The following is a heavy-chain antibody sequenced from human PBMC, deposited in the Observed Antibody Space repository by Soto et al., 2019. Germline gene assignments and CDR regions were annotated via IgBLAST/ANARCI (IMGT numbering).Heavy chain of an antibody. J-gene: IGHJ6*02. CDR1: GGSISSGGYS. D-gene: IGHD3-3*01. CDR3: ARDGGFYYGMDV. CDR2: IYHSGST. Sequence: ILSLTCAVSGGSISSGGYSWSWIRQPPGKGLEWIGYIYHSGSTYYNPSLKSRVTISVDTSKNQFSLKLSSVTAADTAVYYCARDGGFYYGMDVWGQGTTVTVSS. V-gene: IGHV4-30-2*01.